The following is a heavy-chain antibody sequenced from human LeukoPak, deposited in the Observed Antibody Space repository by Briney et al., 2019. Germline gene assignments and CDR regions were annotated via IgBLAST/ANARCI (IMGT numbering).Heavy chain of an antibody. CDR1: GGSISSGDYY. CDR2: IYYSGST. Sequence: SETLSLTCTVSGGSISSGDYYWSWIRQPPGKGLEWIGYIYYSGSTYYNPSLKSRVTISVDTTKNQFSLKLSSVTATDTAVYYCAREGFQHWGQGTLVTVSS. V-gene: IGHV4-30-4*01. J-gene: IGHJ1*01. CDR3: AREGFQH.